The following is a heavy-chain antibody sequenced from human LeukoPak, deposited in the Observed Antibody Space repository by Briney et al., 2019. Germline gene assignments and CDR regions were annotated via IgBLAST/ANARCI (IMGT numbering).Heavy chain of an antibody. CDR1: GFTFTSSA. J-gene: IGHJ4*02. CDR2: IVVGSGNT. V-gene: IGHV1-58*01. Sequence: ASVKVSCKASGFTFTSSAVQWMRQARGQRLEWIGWIVVGSGNTNYAQKFQERVTITRDMSTSTAYMELSSLRSEDTAVYYCAAARFLEWLEFDYWGQGTLVTVSS. CDR3: AAARFLEWLEFDY. D-gene: IGHD3-3*01.